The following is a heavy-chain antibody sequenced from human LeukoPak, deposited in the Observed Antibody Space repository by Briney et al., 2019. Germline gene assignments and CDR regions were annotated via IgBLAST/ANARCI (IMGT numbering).Heavy chain of an antibody. J-gene: IGHJ4*02. CDR3: ARDRWELTS. Sequence: ASVKVSCKASGYIFMSYYMHWVRQAPGQGLEWMGIINPSGGSTSYAQKFQGRVTMTRDTSTSTVYMELSSLRPEDTAVYYCARDRWELTSWGQGTLVTVSS. CDR2: INPSGGST. CDR1: GYIFMSYY. V-gene: IGHV1-46*01. D-gene: IGHD1-26*01.